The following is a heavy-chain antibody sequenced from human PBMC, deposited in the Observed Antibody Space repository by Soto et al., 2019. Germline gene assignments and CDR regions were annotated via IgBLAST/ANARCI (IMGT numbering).Heavy chain of an antibody. CDR3: AKDLQLLIAPDDY. CDR1: GFTFSDYG. V-gene: IGHV3-30*18. Sequence: QVQLVESGGGVVQPGRSLRLSCAASGFTFSDYGMHWVRQAPGKGLEWVAVISYEGSKKYYADSVKGRLTISRDNSKNTLYLQTNSLRVEDTAVYYCAKDLQLLIAPDDYWGQGTLVTVSS. D-gene: IGHD2-8*01. J-gene: IGHJ4*02. CDR2: ISYEGSKK.